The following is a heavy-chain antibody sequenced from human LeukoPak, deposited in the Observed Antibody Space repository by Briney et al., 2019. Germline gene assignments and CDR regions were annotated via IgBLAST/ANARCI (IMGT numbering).Heavy chain of an antibody. CDR2: INIGGTNK. V-gene: IGHV3-11*01. CDR1: GFTFNDYY. J-gene: IGHJ5*02. Sequence: GGSLRLSCAASGFTFNDYYMSWIRQAPGKGLEWLSYINIGGTNKHYADSVKDRFTTSRDNAKKSLYLEMNNLRAEDTAVYYCATDGAGLDTWGEGVLVTVSS. CDR3: ATDGAGLDT.